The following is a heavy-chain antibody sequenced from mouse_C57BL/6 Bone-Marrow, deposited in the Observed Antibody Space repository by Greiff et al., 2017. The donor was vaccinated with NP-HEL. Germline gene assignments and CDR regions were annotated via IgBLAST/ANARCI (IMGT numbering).Heavy chain of an antibody. CDR1: GFTFSSYA. CDR2: ISSGGDYI. D-gene: IGHD2-4*01. V-gene: IGHV5-9-1*02. CDR3: TRDRLRQCWFAY. J-gene: IGHJ3*01. Sequence: EVKLVESGEGLVKPGGSLKLSCAASGFTFSSYAMSWVRQTPEKRLEWVAYISSGGDYIYYADTVKGRFTISRDNARNTLYLQMSSLKSEDTAMYYCTRDRLRQCWFAYWGQGTLVTVSA.